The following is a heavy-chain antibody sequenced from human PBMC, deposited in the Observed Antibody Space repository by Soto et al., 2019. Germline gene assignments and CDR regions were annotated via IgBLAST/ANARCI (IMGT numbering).Heavy chain of an antibody. V-gene: IGHV4-61*01. CDR3: ARDFCGGDCSDDYYYSAMDV. D-gene: IGHD2-21*02. CDR1: GGSVSSGSHY. CDR2: IFYRGST. Sequence: QVQLQESGPGLVKPLETLSLTCTVSGGSVSSGSHYWSWIRQPPGKGLEWIGQIFYRGSTNYNPSLKSRVTMSVDTSKNQFSLELSSMTAADTAVYFCARDFCGGDCSDDYYYSAMDVWGQGTTVTVSS. J-gene: IGHJ6*02.